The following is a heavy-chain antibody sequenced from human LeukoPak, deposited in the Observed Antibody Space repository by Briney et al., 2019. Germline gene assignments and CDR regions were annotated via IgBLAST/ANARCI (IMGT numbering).Heavy chain of an antibody. V-gene: IGHV3-48*03. J-gene: IGHJ4*02. CDR2: ISSSGGTI. D-gene: IGHD4-11*01. CDR1: GFSFSHYE. Sequence: PGGSLRLSCAASGFSFSHYEMNWVRQAPGKGLEWVSYISSSGGTIYYADSVKGRFTISRDNAKTSLYLQMNSLRAEDTAVYYCAIALSNPFDYWGQGTLVTVSS. CDR3: AIALSNPFDY.